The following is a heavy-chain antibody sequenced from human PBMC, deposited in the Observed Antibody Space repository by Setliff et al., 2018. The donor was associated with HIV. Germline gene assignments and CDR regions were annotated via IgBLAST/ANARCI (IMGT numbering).Heavy chain of an antibody. J-gene: IGHJ4*02. D-gene: IGHD6-13*01. CDR1: GYSISSGYY. CDR3: ARSRGPWDSSHEPGSSWFDY. V-gene: IGHV4-38-2*01. Sequence: PSETLSLTCAVSGYSISSGYYWGWIRQPPGKGLEWIGNIYHSGGTYYNPSLKSRVTISVDTSKNQFSLKLRSVTAADTAVYYCARSRGPWDSSHEPGSSWFDYWGQGTLVTVSS. CDR2: IYHSGGT.